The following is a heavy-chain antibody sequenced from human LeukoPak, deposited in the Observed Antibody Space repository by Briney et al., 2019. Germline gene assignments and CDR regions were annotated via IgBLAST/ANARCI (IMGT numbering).Heavy chain of an antibody. CDR3: ASPRGYYDSSGYLSNWFDP. CDR2: IYHSGST. D-gene: IGHD3-22*01. CDR1: GYSISSGYY. J-gene: IGHJ5*02. V-gene: IGHV4-38-2*01. Sequence: SETLSLTCAVSGYSISSGYYWGWIRQPPGQGLEWIGSIYHSGSTYYNPSLKSRVTISVDTSKSQFSLKLSSVTAADTAVYYCASPRGYYDSSGYLSNWFDPWGQGTLVTVSS.